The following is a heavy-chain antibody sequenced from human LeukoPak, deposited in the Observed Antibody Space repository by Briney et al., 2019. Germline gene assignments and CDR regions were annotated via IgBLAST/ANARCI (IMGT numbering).Heavy chain of an antibody. V-gene: IGHV3-30*18. CDR3: AKGNDY. CDR1: GFTFSSYG. CDR2: ISYDGSNK. Sequence: GGSLSLSCAASGFTFSSYGMHWVRQAPGKGLEWVAVISYDGSNKYYADSVKGRFTISRDNSKNTLYLQMNSLRAEDTAVYYCAKGNDYWGQGTLVTVS. J-gene: IGHJ4*02.